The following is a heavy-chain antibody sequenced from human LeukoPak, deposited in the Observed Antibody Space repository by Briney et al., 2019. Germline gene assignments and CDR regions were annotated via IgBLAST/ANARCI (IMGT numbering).Heavy chain of an antibody. CDR2: ISSSGSTI. V-gene: IGHV3-48*03. CDR3: AREGDIVVVPAAGPFDY. CDR1: GFTFSSYE. Sequence: GGSLRLSCAASGFTFSSYEMNWFRQAPGKGLEWVSYISSSGSTIYYADSVKGRFTISRDNAKNSLYLQMNSLRAEDTAVYYCAREGDIVVVPAAGPFDYWGQGTLVTVSS. D-gene: IGHD2-2*01. J-gene: IGHJ4*02.